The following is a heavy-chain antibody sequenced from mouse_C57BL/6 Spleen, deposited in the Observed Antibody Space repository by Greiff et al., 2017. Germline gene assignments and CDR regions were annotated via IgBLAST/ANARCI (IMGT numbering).Heavy chain of an antibody. J-gene: IGHJ4*01. Sequence: VQLQQSGAELVKPGASVKISCKASGYAFSSYWMNWVKQRPGKGLEWIGQIYPGDGDTNYNGKFKGKATLTADKSSSTAYMQLSSLTSEDSAVYFCARSRNEDYYAMDYWGQGTSVTVSS. D-gene: IGHD2-1*01. V-gene: IGHV1-80*01. CDR3: ARSRNEDYYAMDY. CDR2: IYPGDGDT. CDR1: GYAFSSYW.